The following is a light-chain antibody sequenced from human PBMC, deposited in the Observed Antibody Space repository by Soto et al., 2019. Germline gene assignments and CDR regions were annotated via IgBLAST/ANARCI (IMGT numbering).Light chain of an antibody. CDR1: RSVSTF. J-gene: IGKJ5*01. Sequence: DIVLTQSPATLSFSPGERATLSCRASRSVSTFMVWYQQKRGQPPRLLIYDASNRATGVPARFSGSGSGTDFTLTISSLEPEDFAVYSCQQPNNFTFGQGTRLEIK. CDR3: QQPNNFT. V-gene: IGKV3-11*01. CDR2: DAS.